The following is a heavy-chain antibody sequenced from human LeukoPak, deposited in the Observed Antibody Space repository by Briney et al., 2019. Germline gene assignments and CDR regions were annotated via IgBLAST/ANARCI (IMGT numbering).Heavy chain of an antibody. V-gene: IGHV1-69*13. CDR3: ARSGRTVEMAYYFDY. D-gene: IGHD5-24*01. CDR1: GGTFSSYA. Sequence: SSVRVSCKASGGTFSSYAISWVRQAPGRGLEWMGGIIPIFGTADYAQKFQGRVTITADESTSTASMELSSLRSEDTAVYYCARSGRTVEMAYYFDYWGQGTLVTVSS. J-gene: IGHJ4*02. CDR2: IIPIFGTA.